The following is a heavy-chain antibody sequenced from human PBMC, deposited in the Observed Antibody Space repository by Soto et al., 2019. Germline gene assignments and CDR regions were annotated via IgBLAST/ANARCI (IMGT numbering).Heavy chain of an antibody. CDR1: GFTFSSYG. CDR2: ISYDGSNK. D-gene: IGHD6-19*01. J-gene: IGHJ3*02. CDR3: AKAPGEQWLVDALDI. Sequence: GGSLRLSCAASGFTFSSYGMHWVRQAPGKGLEWVAVISYDGSNKYYADSVKGRFTISRDNSKNTLYLQMNSLRAEDTAVYYCAKAPGEQWLVDALDIWGQGTMVTVSS. V-gene: IGHV3-30*18.